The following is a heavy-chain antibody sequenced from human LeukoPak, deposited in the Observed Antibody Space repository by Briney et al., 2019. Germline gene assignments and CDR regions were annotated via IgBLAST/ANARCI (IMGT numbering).Heavy chain of an antibody. Sequence: ASVKVSRKASVYTLTRYLIHWVRRPPGKGREWMGWINHNSGATNHAQRFQDRVTMTRDTSISTAYMELSRLRSDDTAVYYCARSSGWYGSWFDPWGQGTLVTVSS. CDR1: VYTLTRYL. CDR3: ARSSGWYGSWFDP. J-gene: IGHJ5*02. CDR2: INHNSGAT. V-gene: IGHV1-2*02. D-gene: IGHD6-19*01.